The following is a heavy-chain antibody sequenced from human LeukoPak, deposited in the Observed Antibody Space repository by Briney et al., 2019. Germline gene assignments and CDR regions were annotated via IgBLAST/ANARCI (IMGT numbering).Heavy chain of an antibody. CDR1: GGSISSGSYY. J-gene: IGHJ4*02. V-gene: IGHV4-61*02. D-gene: IGHD6-19*01. CDR2: IYTSGST. CDR3: ARLMSSGWYTSPYYFDY. Sequence: SETLSLTCTVSGGSISSGSYYWSWIRQPAGKGLEWIGRIYTSGSTNYNPSLKSRVTISVDTSKNQFSLKLSSVTAADTAVYYCARLMSSGWYTSPYYFDYWGQGTLVTVSS.